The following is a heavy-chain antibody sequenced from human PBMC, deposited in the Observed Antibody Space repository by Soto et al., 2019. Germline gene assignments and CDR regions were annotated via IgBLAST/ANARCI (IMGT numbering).Heavy chain of an antibody. CDR2: IYPGDSDT. J-gene: IGHJ6*02. V-gene: IGHV5-51*01. CDR3: ARGGYSGYDPRYYGMDV. Sequence: GESLKISCKGSGYSFTSYWISWVRQMPGKGLEWMGIIYPGDSDTRYSPSFQGQVTISADKSISTAYLQWSSLKASDTAMYYCARGGYSGYDPRYYGMDVWGQGTTVTVSS. D-gene: IGHD5-12*01. CDR1: GYSFTSYW.